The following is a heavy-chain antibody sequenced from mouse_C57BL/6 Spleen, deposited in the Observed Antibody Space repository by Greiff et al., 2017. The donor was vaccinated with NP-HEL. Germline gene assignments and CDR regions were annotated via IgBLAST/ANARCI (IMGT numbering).Heavy chain of an antibody. CDR1: GFTFSDYY. CDR2: INYDGSST. J-gene: IGHJ3*01. D-gene: IGHD1-1*01. CDR3: ARDDYGSSYGFAY. V-gene: IGHV5-16*01. Sequence: EVMLVESEGGLVQPGSSMKLSCTASGFTFSDYYMAWVRQVPEKGLEWVANINYDGSSTYYLDSLKSRFIISRDNAKNILYLQMSSLKSEDTATDYCARDDYGSSYGFAYWGKGTLVTVSA.